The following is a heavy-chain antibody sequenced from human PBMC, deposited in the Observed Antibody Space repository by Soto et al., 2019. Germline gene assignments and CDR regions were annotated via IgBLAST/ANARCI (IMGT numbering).Heavy chain of an antibody. CDR3: ATNYGPVYRSFDF. J-gene: IGHJ4*02. CDR2: INPILSMS. D-gene: IGHD3-10*01. CDR1: GDTFSFYT. Sequence: QVQLVQSGAEVKKPGSSVKVSCKASGDTFSFYTINWVRQAPGLGLEWLGRINPILSMSNYAQYFQGRVTITADKTTSTAYMQLSSLRSWVTARYYCATNYGPVYRSFDFWGQGALVTVSS. V-gene: IGHV1-69*02.